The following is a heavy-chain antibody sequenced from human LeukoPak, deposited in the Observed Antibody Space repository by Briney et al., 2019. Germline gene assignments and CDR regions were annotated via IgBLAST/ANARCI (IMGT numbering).Heavy chain of an antibody. CDR3: ARDDRDGYNWGYFDY. D-gene: IGHD5-24*01. V-gene: IGHV3-53*01. CDR1: GFTVSSNY. Sequence: GGSLRLSCAASGFTVSSNYMSWVRQAPGKGLEWVSVIYSGGSTYYADSAKGRFTISRDNSKNTLYLQMSSLRAEDTAVYYCARDDRDGYNWGYFDYWGQGTLVTVSS. CDR2: IYSGGST. J-gene: IGHJ4*02.